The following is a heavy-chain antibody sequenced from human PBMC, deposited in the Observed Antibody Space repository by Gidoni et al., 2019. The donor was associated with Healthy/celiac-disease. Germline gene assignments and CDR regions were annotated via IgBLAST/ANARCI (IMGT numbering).Heavy chain of an antibody. CDR2: IWYDGSNK. D-gene: IGHD3-22*01. Sequence: VVQPGRSLRLSCSASGFTFSSYGMHWVRQAPGKGLEWVAVIWYDGSNKYYADSVKCRFTISRDNSKNTLYLQMNSLRAEDTAVYYCASYYDSSGYVADAFDIWSQGTMVTVSS. CDR3: ASYYDSSGYVADAFDI. J-gene: IGHJ3*02. CDR1: GFTFSSYG. V-gene: IGHV3-33*01.